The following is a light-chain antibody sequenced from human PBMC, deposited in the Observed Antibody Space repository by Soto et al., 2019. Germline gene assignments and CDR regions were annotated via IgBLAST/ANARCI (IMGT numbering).Light chain of an antibody. CDR3: SSFRSSSSSYV. V-gene: IGLV2-14*03. CDR2: DVS. CDR1: SSDIGDSTY. Sequence: VRTHPPSVSGAPERSTPISCIETSSDIGDSTYVSWYHQHPGKAPKLVIYDVSNRPSGVSNRFSGSKSANPASLTISGLQAEDEADYYCSSFRSSSSSYVFGTGTKVTVL. J-gene: IGLJ1*01.